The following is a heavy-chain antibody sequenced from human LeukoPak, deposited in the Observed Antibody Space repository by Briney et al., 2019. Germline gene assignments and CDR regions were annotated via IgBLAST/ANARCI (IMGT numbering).Heavy chain of an antibody. Sequence: ASVKVSCKASGYSFTSYDINWVRQATGQGPEWMGWINPNSGGTNYAQKFQGRVTMTRDTSISTAYMELSRLRSDDTAVYYCARPGGGYSYGARYFDYWGQGTLVTVSS. J-gene: IGHJ4*02. CDR2: INPNSGGT. D-gene: IGHD5-18*01. CDR3: ARPGGGYSYGARYFDY. V-gene: IGHV1-2*02. CDR1: GYSFTSYD.